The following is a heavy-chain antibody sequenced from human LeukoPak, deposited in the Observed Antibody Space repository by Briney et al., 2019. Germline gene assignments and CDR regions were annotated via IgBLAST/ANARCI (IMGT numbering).Heavy chain of an antibody. CDR3: ARPTYSSSWYGPAFDI. CDR1: GYSFTSYW. CDR2: IYPGDSDT. Sequence: GESLKISCKGSGYSFTSYWIGWVRQMPGKGLEWMGIIYPGDSDTRYSPSFQGQVTISADKSISTAYLQWSSLKASDTAMYYCARPTYSSSWYGPAFDIWGQGTMVTVSS. V-gene: IGHV5-51*01. D-gene: IGHD6-13*01. J-gene: IGHJ3*02.